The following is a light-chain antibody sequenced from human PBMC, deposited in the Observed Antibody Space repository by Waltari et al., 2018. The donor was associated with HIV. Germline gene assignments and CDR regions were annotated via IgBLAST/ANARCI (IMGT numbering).Light chain of an antibody. J-gene: IGLJ3*02. CDR2: SNK. CDR1: SSHIGSNY. V-gene: IGLV1-47*02. Sequence: QSMLTQPPSASGTPGQRVTISCSGCSSHIGSNYVESYQQLPGPAPKLLIYSNKKRPSGVPVRFSGCKSGTSAYLAISGLRSEAEADYYRAAWDDSLSGLNWVFAGGTKLTVL. CDR3: AAWDDSLSGLNWV.